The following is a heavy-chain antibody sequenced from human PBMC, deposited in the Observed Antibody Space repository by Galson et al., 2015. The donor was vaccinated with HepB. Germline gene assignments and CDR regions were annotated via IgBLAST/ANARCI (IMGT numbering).Heavy chain of an antibody. CDR2: ISSGGSTI. V-gene: IGHV3-48*02. J-gene: IGHJ1*01. CDR1: GFTFSTYG. D-gene: IGHD6-6*01. CDR3: ARKVGEYASSSYYLQH. Sequence: LRLSCAASGFTFSTYGMNWVRQAPGKGLEWVSYISSGGSTINYADSVKGRFTISRDNAKNSLYLQMNSLRDEDTAVYYCARKVGEYASSSYYLQHWGQGTLVTVSS.